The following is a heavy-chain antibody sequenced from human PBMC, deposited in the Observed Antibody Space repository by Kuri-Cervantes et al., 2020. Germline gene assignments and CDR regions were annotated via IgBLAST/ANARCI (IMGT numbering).Heavy chain of an antibody. CDR3: ARETTYYYDSSGSYHRAYYFDY. CDR1: GITFSSYA. V-gene: IGHV3-23*01. CDR2: NSRSGGST. J-gene: IGHJ4*02. Sequence: GESLKISCAASGITFSSYAMSWVRQAPGKGLEWVSINSRSGGSTYYANSVKGRFTISRDKSKNTLYLQMNSLRAEDTAVYYCARETTYYYDSSGSYHRAYYFDYWGQGTLVTVSS. D-gene: IGHD3-22*01.